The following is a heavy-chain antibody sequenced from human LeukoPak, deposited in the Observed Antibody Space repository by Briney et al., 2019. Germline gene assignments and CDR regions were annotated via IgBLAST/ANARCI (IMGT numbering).Heavy chain of an antibody. CDR3: ARRRPLWYFDL. J-gene: IGHJ2*01. CDR2: IYYSGST. V-gene: IGHV4-59*12. CDR1: GGSISSYY. Sequence: SETLSLTCTVSGGSISSYYWSWIRQPPGKGLEWIGYIYYSGSTNYNPSLKSRVTISVDTSKNQFSLKLSSVTAADTAVYYCARRRPLWYFDLWGRGTLVTVSS.